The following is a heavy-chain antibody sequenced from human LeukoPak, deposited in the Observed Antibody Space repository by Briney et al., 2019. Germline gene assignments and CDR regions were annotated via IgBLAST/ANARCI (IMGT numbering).Heavy chain of an antibody. CDR1: GFTFSGYW. CDR3: VRGGGYSYGPGDH. D-gene: IGHD5-18*01. Sequence: GGSLRLSCAASGFTFSGYWMHWVRQAPGKGLVWVSRINSDGSSTTYADSVKGRFTISRDNAKNTLYLQMNSLRAEDTAVYYCVRGGGYSYGPGDHWGQGTLVTVS. V-gene: IGHV3-74*01. J-gene: IGHJ4*02. CDR2: INSDGSST.